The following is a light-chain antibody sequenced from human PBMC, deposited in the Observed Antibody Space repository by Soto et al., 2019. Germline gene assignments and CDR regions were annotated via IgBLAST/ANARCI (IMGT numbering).Light chain of an antibody. V-gene: IGKV3-20*01. J-gene: IGKJ4*01. Sequence: EILLTQSPDTLSLSPGDRATLSCRASQSLSNSFLAWYQQKPGQTPRLLISGASIRAADIPDRFSGSGSGTDFTLTISRLEPEDFAVYFCQQYGRLPLSFGGGTKGEIK. CDR3: QQYGRLPLS. CDR2: GAS. CDR1: QSLSNSF.